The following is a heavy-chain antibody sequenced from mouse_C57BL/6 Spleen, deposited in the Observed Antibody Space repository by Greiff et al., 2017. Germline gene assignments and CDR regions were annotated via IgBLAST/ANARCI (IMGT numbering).Heavy chain of an antibody. V-gene: IGHV1-52*01. CDR1: GYTFTSYW. CDR3: ARSRDYSTDY. Sequence: QVQLQQPGAELVRPGSSVKLSCKASGYTFTSYWMHWVKQRPIQGLEWIGNIDPSDSETHYNQKFKDKATLTVDKSSSTAYMQLSSLTSEDSAVYYCARSRDYSTDYWGQGTTLTVSS. J-gene: IGHJ2*01. CDR2: IDPSDSET. D-gene: IGHD2-5*01.